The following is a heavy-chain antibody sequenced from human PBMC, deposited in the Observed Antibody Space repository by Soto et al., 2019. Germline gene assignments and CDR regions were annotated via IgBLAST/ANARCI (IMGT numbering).Heavy chain of an antibody. V-gene: IGHV1-46*03. J-gene: IGHJ6*03. CDR2: SNPNGGNT. D-gene: IGHD6-6*01. CDR1: GYTFINYY. Sequence: QVQLVQSGAEVKKPGASVKVSCKASGYTFINYYIHWVRQAPGQGLEWMGVSNPNGGNTGDAQKVQGRVTRTRDTSTRTVYVELSSLRSDDTAVYFCVRATAARQRDYSYPSYLHIWGKGTTVTVSS. CDR3: VRATAARQRDYSYPSYLHI.